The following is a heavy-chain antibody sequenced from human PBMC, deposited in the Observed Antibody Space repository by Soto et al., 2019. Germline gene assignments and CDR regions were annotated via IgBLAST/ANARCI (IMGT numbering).Heavy chain of an antibody. Sequence: QVQLVESGGGLVKPGGSLRLSCAASGFTFSDYFMTWIRQPPGKGLEWVSYTNTGGNSMYYAVPVKGRFTISRDNARNSLYLQINSLRAEDTAVYYCARAFATKLWYSYDVWGQGTMVTVSP. CDR3: ARAFATKLWYSYDV. J-gene: IGHJ3*01. D-gene: IGHD2-21*01. CDR2: TNTGGNSM. CDR1: GFTFSDYF. V-gene: IGHV3-11*01.